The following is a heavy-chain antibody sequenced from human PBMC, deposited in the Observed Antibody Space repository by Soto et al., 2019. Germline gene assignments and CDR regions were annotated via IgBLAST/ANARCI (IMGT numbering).Heavy chain of an antibody. CDR3: TRPARYYGMDV. J-gene: IGHJ6*02. V-gene: IGHV3-73*01. Sequence: EVQLVESGGGLVQPGGSLKLSCAASGFTFSGSAMHWVRQASGKGLEWVGRIRSKANSYATAYAASVKGRFTISRDDSKNTAYLPMNSLKTEDTAVYYCTRPARYYGMDVWGQGTTVTVSS. CDR2: IRSKANSYAT. CDR1: GFTFSGSA.